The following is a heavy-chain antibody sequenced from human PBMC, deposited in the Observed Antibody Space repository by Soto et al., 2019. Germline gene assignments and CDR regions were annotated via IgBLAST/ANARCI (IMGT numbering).Heavy chain of an antibody. J-gene: IGHJ3*02. Sequence: GGSLRLSCAVSGFICRSYDISWVRQAPGKGLEWVSTILVGGSTHYEDSVKGRFTISRDTSKNTVYLQMNSLTAGDTAVYYCAKATATGGGAFEIYGQGTMVTVSS. D-gene: IGHD2-8*02. CDR1: GFICRSYD. CDR3: AKATATGGGAFEI. V-gene: IGHV3-23*01. CDR2: ILVGGST.